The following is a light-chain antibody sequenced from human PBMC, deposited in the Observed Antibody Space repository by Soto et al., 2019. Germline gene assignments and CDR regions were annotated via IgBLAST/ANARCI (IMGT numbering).Light chain of an antibody. CDR1: QSVSTY. J-gene: IGKJ5*01. CDR3: QQYNGWPIT. V-gene: IGKV3-15*01. CDR2: GAS. Sequence: TVITPSPATLSVSPWERATLSCRASQSVSTYLAWYQQKPGQAPRLLIYGASTRATGFPARFSGSGSGTEFTLTISSLQSEDFAVYYCQQYNGWPITFGQGTRLEIK.